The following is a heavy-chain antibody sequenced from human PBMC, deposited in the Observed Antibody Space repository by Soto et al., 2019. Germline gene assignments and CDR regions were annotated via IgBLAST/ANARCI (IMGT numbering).Heavy chain of an antibody. V-gene: IGHV3-48*02. CDR2: ISSSSSTI. Sequence: PGGSLRLSCAASGFTFSSYSMNWVRQAPGKGLEWVSYISSSSSTIYYADSVKGRFTISRDNAKNSLYLQMNSLRDEDTAVYYCARGAYSSSWYGTRFDYWGQGTLVTVSS. D-gene: IGHD6-13*01. CDR1: GFTFSSYS. CDR3: ARGAYSSSWYGTRFDY. J-gene: IGHJ4*02.